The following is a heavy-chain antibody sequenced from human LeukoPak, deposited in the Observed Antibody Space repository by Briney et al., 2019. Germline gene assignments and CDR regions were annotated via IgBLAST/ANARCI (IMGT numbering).Heavy chain of an antibody. CDR2: ISYSGST. J-gene: IGHJ6*02. V-gene: IGHV4-39*01. CDR3: ARRNYYYGMDV. CDR1: GGSISSSSHY. Sequence: PSETLSLTCTVSGGSISSSSHYWDWIRQPPRKGLEWIGSISYSGSTYYNPSLKSRVTISVDTSKNQFSLSLTSVTAADTAVYYCARRNYYYGMDVWGQGTTVTVSS.